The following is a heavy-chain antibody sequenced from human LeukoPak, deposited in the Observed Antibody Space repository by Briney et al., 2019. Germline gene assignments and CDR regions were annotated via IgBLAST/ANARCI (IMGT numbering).Heavy chain of an antibody. V-gene: IGHV3-30*02. CDR2: IRYDGSNK. CDR3: AKDQAPRAARVIYFDY. Sequence: GGSLRLSCAASGFTFSSYGMHWVRQAPGKGLEWVAFIRYDGSNKYYADSVKGRFTISRDNSKNTLYLQMNSLRAEDTAVYYCAKDQAPRAARVIYFDYWGQGNLVTVSS. J-gene: IGHJ4*02. D-gene: IGHD2-15*01. CDR1: GFTFSSYG.